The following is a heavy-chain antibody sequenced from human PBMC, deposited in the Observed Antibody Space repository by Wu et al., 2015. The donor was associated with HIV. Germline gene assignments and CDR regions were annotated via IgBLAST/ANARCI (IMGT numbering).Heavy chain of an antibody. J-gene: IGHJ3*02. CDR3: ARGGYYDDTFDI. D-gene: IGHD1-26*01. Sequence: QLVQSGAEVKKPGASVKISCKASAYIFTSYNINWVRQAPGQRLEWMGWSNGGNGKTRYSQEFQGRLTITRDTSASTVYMELSSLRSEDMALYYCARGGYYDDTFDIWGQGTMVTVSS. CDR1: AYIFTSYN. V-gene: IGHV1-3*02. CDR2: SNGGNGKT.